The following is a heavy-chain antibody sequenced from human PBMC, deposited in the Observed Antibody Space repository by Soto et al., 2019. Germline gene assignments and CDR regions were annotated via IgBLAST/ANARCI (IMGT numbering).Heavy chain of an antibody. J-gene: IGHJ4*02. V-gene: IGHV5-10-1*01. CDR3: ARQIYDSDTGPNFQYYFDS. CDR1: GYRFAGYW. D-gene: IGHD3-16*01. Sequence: ESLKISLKGSGYRFAGYWITWVRQKPGKGLEWMGRIDPSDSQTYYSPSFRGHVTISVTKSITTVFLQWSRLRASDTAMYYCARQIYDSDTGPNFQYYFDSWGQGTPVTVSS. CDR2: IDPSDSQT.